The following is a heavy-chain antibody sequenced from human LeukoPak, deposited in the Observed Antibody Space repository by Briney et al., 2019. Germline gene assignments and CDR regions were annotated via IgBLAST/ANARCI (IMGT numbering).Heavy chain of an antibody. J-gene: IGHJ5*02. V-gene: IGHV4-59*08. CDR3: ARSIAVSNWFDP. CDR2: IYYSGST. D-gene: IGHD6-19*01. CDR1: GGSINNYY. Sequence: SESLSLTCAVSGGSINNYYWRWIRQPPGKELEWIGYIYYSGSTNYNPSLKSGVTISVDTSKNQFSLKLSSVTAADTAVYYCARSIAVSNWFDPWGQGTLVTVSS.